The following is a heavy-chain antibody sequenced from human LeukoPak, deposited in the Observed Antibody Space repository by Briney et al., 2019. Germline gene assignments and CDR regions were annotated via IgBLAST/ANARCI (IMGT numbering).Heavy chain of an antibody. CDR2: TYYRSKWYN. J-gene: IGHJ4*02. Sequence: SQTLSLTCAISGDSVSSNSVVWDWIRQSPSRGLEWLGRTYYRSKWYNDYAPSVESRITINPDTSKNQFSLQLSSVTPEDTAVYYCARTHEGFDYWGQGTLVTVSS. CDR3: ARTHEGFDY. V-gene: IGHV6-1*01. CDR1: GDSVSSNSVV.